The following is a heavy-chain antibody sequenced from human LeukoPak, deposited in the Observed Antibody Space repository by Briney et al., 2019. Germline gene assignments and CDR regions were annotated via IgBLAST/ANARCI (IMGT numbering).Heavy chain of an antibody. V-gene: IGHV3-53*05. CDR3: ASPSPGGGAAGLFDY. D-gene: IGHD6-13*01. Sequence: PGGSLRLSCAVSGFTVSSDFLNWVRQAPGKGLEWVSVLYSGGTTFYADSVKGRFTISRDNSKNTLYLQMNSPRLDDTAVYYCASPSPGGGAAGLFDYWGQGALVTVSS. J-gene: IGHJ4*02. CDR2: LYSGGTT. CDR1: GFTVSSDF.